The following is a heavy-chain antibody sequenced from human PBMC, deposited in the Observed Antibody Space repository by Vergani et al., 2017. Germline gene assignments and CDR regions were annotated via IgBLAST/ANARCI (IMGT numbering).Heavy chain of an antibody. D-gene: IGHD3-10*01. J-gene: IGHJ4*02. CDR3: ARDDGSGVLDY. V-gene: IGHV1-3*01. Sequence: KFQGRVTITRDTSASTAYMELSSLRSEDTAVYYCARDDGSGVLDYWGQGTLVTVSS.